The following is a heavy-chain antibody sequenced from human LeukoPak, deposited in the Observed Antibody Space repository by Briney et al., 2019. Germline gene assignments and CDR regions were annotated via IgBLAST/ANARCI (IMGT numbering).Heavy chain of an antibody. CDR1: GFTFSDYN. CDR2: LSGRSSYI. D-gene: IGHD5-18*01. CDR3: ARRDTAMASGGFDL. V-gene: IGHV3-21*01. Sequence: TGGSLRLSCTASGFTFSDYNMHWVRQAPGKGLEGVSSLSGRSSYIYYADSLRGRFTISRDNSKNSLYLQMNSLRAEDTAVYYCARRDTAMASGGFDLWGQGTLVTVSS. J-gene: IGHJ4*02.